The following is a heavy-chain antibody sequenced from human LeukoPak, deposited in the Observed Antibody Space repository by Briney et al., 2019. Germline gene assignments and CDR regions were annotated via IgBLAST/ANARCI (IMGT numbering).Heavy chain of an antibody. J-gene: IGHJ4*02. CDR3: ARLPQSVYFDY. CDR2: IYSSDSDT. CDR1: GYRFSDYW. V-gene: IGHV5-51*01. Sequence: RESLKISCKGSGYRFSDYWIGWVRQMPGKGPEWMGIIYSSDSDTRYSPSFQGQVTISADKSISTAYLQWRSLKASDTAMYYCARLPQSVYFDYWGQGTLVTVSS.